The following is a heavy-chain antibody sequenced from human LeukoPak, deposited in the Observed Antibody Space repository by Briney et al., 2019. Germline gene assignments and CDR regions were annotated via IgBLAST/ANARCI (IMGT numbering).Heavy chain of an antibody. CDR3: GRDRRATYYYDSSGYYSDF. CDR1: GGSISSSNW. CDR2: IYHSGST. Sequence: SGTLSLTCAVSGGSISSSNWWSWVRQPPGKGLEWIGEIYHSGSTNYNPSLKSRVTISVDTSKNQFSLKLSSVTAADTAVYYCGRDRRATYYYDSSGYYSDFWGQGTLVTVSS. V-gene: IGHV4-4*02. J-gene: IGHJ4*02. D-gene: IGHD3-22*01.